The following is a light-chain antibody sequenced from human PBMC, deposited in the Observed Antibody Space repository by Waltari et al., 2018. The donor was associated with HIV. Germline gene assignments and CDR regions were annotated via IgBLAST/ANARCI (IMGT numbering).Light chain of an antibody. Sequence: IVMTQSPLSLSVTHGEPASISCTSNQSLLHSSGYNFLDWYMQKPGQSPQVLIYLAYNRASGVPARFSGSGSATDFTLKISRVEAEDVGFYYCMQGLQIPLTFGGGTKVEIK. CDR2: LAY. J-gene: IGKJ4*01. V-gene: IGKV2-28*01. CDR1: QSLLHSSGYNF. CDR3: MQGLQIPLT.